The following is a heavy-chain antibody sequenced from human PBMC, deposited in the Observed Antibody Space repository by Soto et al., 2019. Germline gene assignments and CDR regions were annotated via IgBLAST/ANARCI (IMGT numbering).Heavy chain of an antibody. D-gene: IGHD1-26*01. CDR1: GFTFSSYA. CDR2: ISGSGGST. CDR3: ARRGSGSYYDY. Sequence: EVQLLESGGGLVQPGGSLRLSCAASGFTFSSYAMRWVRQAPGQGLEWVSAISGSGGSTYNADFVKSRFTVSRDTSKNTLYLQMNTLRAEDTAVYYCARRGSGSYYDYWGQGTLFTFSS. J-gene: IGHJ4*02. V-gene: IGHV3-23*01.